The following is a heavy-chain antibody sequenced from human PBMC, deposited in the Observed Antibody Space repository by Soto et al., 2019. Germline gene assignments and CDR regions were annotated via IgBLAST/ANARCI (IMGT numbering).Heavy chain of an antibody. Sequence: QLQLQESGPGLVKPSETLSLTCSVSGDSISSGSDYWGWIRQPPGKGLEWIASIYYFGSTYYNPSLKSRVTISVDTSRNQFSLRLGSVTAADTAVYYCARIGGPIGAGWFDPWGQGILVTVSS. CDR3: ARIGGPIGAGWFDP. V-gene: IGHV4-39*01. J-gene: IGHJ5*02. CDR2: IYYFGST. CDR1: GDSISSGSDY. D-gene: IGHD3-10*01.